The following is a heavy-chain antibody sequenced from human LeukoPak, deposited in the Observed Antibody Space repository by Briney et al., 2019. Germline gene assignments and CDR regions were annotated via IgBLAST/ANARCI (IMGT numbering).Heavy chain of an antibody. Sequence: SETLSLTCTVSGYSISSGYYWGWIRQPPGKGLEWIGSIYHSGSTYYNPSLKSRVTISVDTSKNQFSLKLSSVTAADTAVYYCARGSGYDFWSGYPALYFDYWGQGTLVTVSS. J-gene: IGHJ4*02. D-gene: IGHD3-3*01. CDR2: IYHSGST. CDR3: ARGSGYDFWSGYPALYFDY. CDR1: GYSISSGYY. V-gene: IGHV4-38-2*02.